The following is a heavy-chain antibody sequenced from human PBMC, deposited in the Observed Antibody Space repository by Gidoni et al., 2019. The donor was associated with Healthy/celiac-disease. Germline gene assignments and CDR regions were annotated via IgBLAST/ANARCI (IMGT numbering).Heavy chain of an antibody. Sequence: QVTLKESGPVLVKPTATLTLTCTVSGFSLSTAKMGVSWIRQPPGKALEWLAHIFSNDEKSYSTSLKSRLTISKDTSKSQVVLTMTNMDPVDTATYYCARMKGPPYYYYGMDVWGQGTTVTVSS. CDR2: IFSNDEK. CDR3: ARMKGPPYYYYGMDV. J-gene: IGHJ6*02. V-gene: IGHV2-26*01. CDR1: GFSLSTAKMG.